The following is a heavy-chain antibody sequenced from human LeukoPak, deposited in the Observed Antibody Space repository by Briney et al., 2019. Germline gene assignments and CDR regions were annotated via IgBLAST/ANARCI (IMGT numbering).Heavy chain of an antibody. J-gene: IGHJ4*02. Sequence: GGSVRLSCAASGFVFSEYDMHWARQAPGKGLEWLAYVAKHGRIDYYADSVKGRFTASRDNSRSTAYLQMNSLTPDDSAVYYCARDLMWLVDYWGQGTLVTVSA. CDR3: ARDLMWLVDY. CDR2: VAKHGRID. CDR1: GFVFSEYD. D-gene: IGHD6-19*01. V-gene: IGHV3-30*02.